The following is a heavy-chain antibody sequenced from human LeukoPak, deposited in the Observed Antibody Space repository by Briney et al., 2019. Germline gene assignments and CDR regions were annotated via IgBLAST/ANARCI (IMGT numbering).Heavy chain of an antibody. CDR2: ISYDGSNK. Sequence: GGSLRLSCAASGFTFSSYGMHRVRQAPGKGLDWVAVISYDGSNKYYADSVKGRFTISRDNSKNTLYLQMNSLRAEDTAVYYCAKVTLRYFDWLLSPIDYWGQGTLVTVSS. J-gene: IGHJ4*02. D-gene: IGHD3-9*01. V-gene: IGHV3-30*18. CDR1: GFTFSSYG. CDR3: AKVTLRYFDWLLSPIDY.